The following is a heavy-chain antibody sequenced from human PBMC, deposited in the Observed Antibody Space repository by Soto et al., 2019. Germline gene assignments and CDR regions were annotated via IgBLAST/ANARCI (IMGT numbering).Heavy chain of an antibody. CDR3: ARDRLQLYYYYGMDV. J-gene: IGHJ6*02. V-gene: IGHV1-69*06. D-gene: IGHD4-4*01. CDR1: GGTFSSYA. Sequence: QVQLVQSGAEVKKPGSSVKVSCKASGGTFSSYAISWVRQAPGQGLEWMGGIIPIFGTANYAQKFQGRVTITADKSTSTAYMELRSLRSEDTAVYYRARDRLQLYYYYGMDVWGQGTTVTVSS. CDR2: IIPIFGTA.